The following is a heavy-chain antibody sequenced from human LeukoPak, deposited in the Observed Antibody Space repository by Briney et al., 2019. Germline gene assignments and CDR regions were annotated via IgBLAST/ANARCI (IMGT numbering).Heavy chain of an antibody. D-gene: IGHD1-1*01. CDR3: ARHWGVPLGGTTYHYHYMDV. CDR2: IHSSGST. CDR1: GASISNYY. Sequence: SETLSLTCTVSGASISNYYWGWFRQPPGRGLEWIGYIHSSGSTENNPSLKSRVSISIDTSKNQFSLRLFSVTAADTAAYYCARHWGVPLGGTTYHYHYMDVWGKGTSVTVSS. J-gene: IGHJ6*03. V-gene: IGHV4-59*08.